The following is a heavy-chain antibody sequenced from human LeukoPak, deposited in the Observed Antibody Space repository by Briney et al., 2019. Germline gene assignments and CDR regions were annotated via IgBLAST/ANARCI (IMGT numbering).Heavy chain of an antibody. Sequence: SETLSLTCIVSGGSISSGGYYWSWIRQHPGKGLDWIGYIYYNGSTYYNPSLKSRVTMSVDTSKNQFSLKLSSVTAADTAVYYCARAWGPYCSAARCYTTPGYYGMDVWGQGTTVTVSS. CDR2: IYYNGST. D-gene: IGHD2-2*02. V-gene: IGHV4-31*03. CDR3: ARAWGPYCSAARCYTTPGYYGMDV. J-gene: IGHJ6*02. CDR1: GGSISSGGYY.